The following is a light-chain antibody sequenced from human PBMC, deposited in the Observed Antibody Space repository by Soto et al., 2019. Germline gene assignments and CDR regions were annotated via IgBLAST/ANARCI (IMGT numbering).Light chain of an antibody. CDR3: QEYNNWPLLT. Sequence: EIVLTQSPGTLSLSPGERATLPCRASQSVSNSYLAWYQQKPGQAPRLLMYGASNRATGIPDRFSGSGSGTDFTLTISRLEPEDFAVYYCQEYNNWPLLTFGPGTKVEIK. CDR2: GAS. CDR1: QSVSNSY. V-gene: IGKV3-20*01. J-gene: IGKJ3*01.